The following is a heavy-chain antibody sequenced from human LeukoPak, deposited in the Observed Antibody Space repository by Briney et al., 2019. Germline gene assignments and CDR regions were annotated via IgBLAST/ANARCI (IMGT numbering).Heavy chain of an antibody. V-gene: IGHV1-18*01. Sequence: GASVKVSCKASGYTFTSYGISWVRQAPGRGLEWMGWISTYNGNTNYAQKLQGRVTMTTDTSTSTAYMELRSLRSDDTAVYYCARGVRGVISSRFDPWGQGTLVTVSS. CDR1: GYTFTSYG. J-gene: IGHJ5*02. D-gene: IGHD3-10*01. CDR2: ISTYNGNT. CDR3: ARGVRGVISSRFDP.